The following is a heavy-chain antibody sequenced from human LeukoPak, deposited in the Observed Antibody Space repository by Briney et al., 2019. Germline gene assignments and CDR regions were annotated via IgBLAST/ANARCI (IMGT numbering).Heavy chain of an antibody. CDR3: AKDSRYCSGGSCYPTNFDY. CDR1: GFTFSSYA. J-gene: IGHJ4*02. V-gene: IGHV3-30-3*01. D-gene: IGHD2-15*01. CDR2: ISYDGSNK. Sequence: GGSLRLSCAASGFTFSSYAMHWVRQAPGKGLEWVAVISYDGSNKYYADSVKGRFTVSRDNSKNTLYLQMNSLRAEETAVYYCAKDSRYCSGGSCYPTNFDYWGQGTLVTVSS.